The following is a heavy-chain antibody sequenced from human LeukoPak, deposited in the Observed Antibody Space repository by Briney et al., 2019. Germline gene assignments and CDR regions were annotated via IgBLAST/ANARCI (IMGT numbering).Heavy chain of an antibody. Sequence: HPGGSLRLSCAASGFTFDDYAVHWVRQAPGKGLEWVSLISGDGGSTYYADSVKGRFTISRDNSKNSLYLQMNSLRTEDTALYYCAKGLYYYDSSGSLSDFDYWGQGTLVTVSS. J-gene: IGHJ4*02. CDR3: AKGLYYYDSSGSLSDFDY. D-gene: IGHD3-22*01. CDR2: ISGDGGST. CDR1: GFTFDDYA. V-gene: IGHV3-43*02.